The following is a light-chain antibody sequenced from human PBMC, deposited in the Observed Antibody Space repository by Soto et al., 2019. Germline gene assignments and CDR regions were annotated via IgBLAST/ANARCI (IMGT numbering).Light chain of an antibody. J-gene: IGLJ1*01. CDR3: CSYAGGSTYV. CDR1: SSDVGLYNL. Sequence: QSALPQPASVSGSPGQSITISCTGTSSDVGLYNLVSWYQHHPGKAPKLMIHEVSKRPSGVSSRFSGSKSGNTASLTISGLQAEDEADYYCCSYAGGSTYVFGTGTSHRS. V-gene: IGLV2-23*02. CDR2: EVS.